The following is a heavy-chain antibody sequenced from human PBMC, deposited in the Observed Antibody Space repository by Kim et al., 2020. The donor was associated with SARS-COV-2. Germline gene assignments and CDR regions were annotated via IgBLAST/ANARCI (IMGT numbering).Heavy chain of an antibody. V-gene: IGHV4-31*02. J-gene: IGHJ4*02. CDR3: ARGRITIFGVVTEFDY. Sequence: LKSRVTISVDTSKNQYSLKLSSVTAADTDVYYCARGRITIFGVVTEFDYWGEGTLVTVSS. D-gene: IGHD3-3*01.